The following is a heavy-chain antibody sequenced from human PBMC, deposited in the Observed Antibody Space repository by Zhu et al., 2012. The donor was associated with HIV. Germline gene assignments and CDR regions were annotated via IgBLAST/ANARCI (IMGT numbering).Heavy chain of an antibody. CDR3: ARQWLRSPILYYFDY. V-gene: IGHV4-38-2*01. CDR1: GYSISSGYY. J-gene: IGHJ4*02. CDR2: IYHSGST. Sequence: QVQLQESGPGLVKPSETLSLTCAVSGYSISSGYYWGWIRQPPGKGLEWIGSIYHSGSTYYNPSLKSRVTISVDTSKNQFSLKLSSVTAADTAVYYCARQWLRSPILYYFDYWGQGTLVTVSS. D-gene: IGHD5-12*01.